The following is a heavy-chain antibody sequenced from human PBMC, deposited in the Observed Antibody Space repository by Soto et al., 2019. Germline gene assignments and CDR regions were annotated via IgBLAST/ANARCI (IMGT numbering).Heavy chain of an antibody. CDR1: GYTFTGYY. Sequence: ASVKVSCKASGYTFTGYYMHWVRQAPGQGLEWMGWINPNSGGTNYAQKFQGWVTMTRDTSISKAYMELSRLRSDDTAVYYCARDSYRSGNYYYYYGMDVWGQGTTVTVSS. V-gene: IGHV1-2*04. CDR3: ARDSYRSGNYYYYYGMDV. D-gene: IGHD6-25*01. CDR2: INPNSGGT. J-gene: IGHJ6*02.